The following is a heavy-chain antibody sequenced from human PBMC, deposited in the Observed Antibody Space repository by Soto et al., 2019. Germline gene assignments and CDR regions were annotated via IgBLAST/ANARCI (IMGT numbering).Heavy chain of an antibody. V-gene: IGHV4-31*03. CDR3: ARVSATDYYLDY. CDR2: IYYSGST. D-gene: IGHD3-10*01. CDR1: GGSISSGGYY. Sequence: SETLSLTCTVSGGSISSGGYYWSWIRQHPGKGLEWIGYIYYSGSTYYNPSLKSRVTISVDTSKNQFSLKLSSVTAADTAVYYCARVSATDYYLDYWGQGTLVTV. J-gene: IGHJ4*02.